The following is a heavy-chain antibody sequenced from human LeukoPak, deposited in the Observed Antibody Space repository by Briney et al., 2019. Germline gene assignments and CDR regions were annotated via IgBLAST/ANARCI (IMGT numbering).Heavy chain of an antibody. V-gene: IGHV4-61*02. CDR1: GDSFSSGTDY. D-gene: IGHD3-10*01. J-gene: IGHJ6*03. CDR2: IYTTGNT. Sequence: SQTLSLTCSLSGDSFSSGTDYWGWVRLPAGKWLEWIGRIYTTGNTYYSPSLKSRVSISRDTSKTQDSLKLMSVTAADTAVYYCAREVFLWFGVPTSKGFYYFYADVWGKGTTVTVSS. CDR3: AREVFLWFGVPTSKGFYYFYADV.